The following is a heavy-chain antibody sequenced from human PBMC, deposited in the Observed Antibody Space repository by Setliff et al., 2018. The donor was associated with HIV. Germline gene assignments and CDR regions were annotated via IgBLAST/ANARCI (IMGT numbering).Heavy chain of an antibody. CDR2: ISGSGDGT. D-gene: IGHD2-2*01. CDR3: ARGSKGESGSATKCDY. CDR1: GFTFTNYA. J-gene: IGHJ4*02. V-gene: IGHV3-23*01. Sequence: PGGSLRLSCAASGFTFTNYAMTWVRQAPGKGLEWVSSISGSGDGTYYADSVQGRFSVSRDSFRNMLYLHMISLRVGDTAVYYCARGSKGESGSATKCDYWGQGTLVTVSS.